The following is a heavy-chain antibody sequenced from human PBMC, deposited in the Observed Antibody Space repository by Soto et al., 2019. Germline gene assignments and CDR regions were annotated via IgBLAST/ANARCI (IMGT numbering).Heavy chain of an antibody. V-gene: IGHV3-23*01. J-gene: IGHJ4*02. CDR2: ISGSGGST. D-gene: IGHD4-17*01. CDR3: AKDSVVSVTTDFDY. Sequence: VRQAPGKGLEWVSAISGSGGSTYYADSVKGRFTISRDNSKNTLYLQMNSLRAEDTAVYYCAKDSVVSVTTDFDYWGQGTLVTVSS.